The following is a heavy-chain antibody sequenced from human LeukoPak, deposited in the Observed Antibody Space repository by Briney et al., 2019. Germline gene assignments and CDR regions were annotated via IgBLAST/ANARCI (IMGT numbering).Heavy chain of an antibody. CDR3: ARVTAAGTWTFDI. CDR1: GDTFIIND. J-gene: IGHJ3*02. CDR2: MNPNSGNT. V-gene: IGHV1-8*02. D-gene: IGHD6-13*01. Sequence: ASVKVSCKASGDTFIINDINWVRQATGQGLEWMGWMNPNSGNTGYAQKIQGRVTMTRNISITTAYMELTDLRSEDTAVYYCARVTAAGTWTFDIWGQGTTVTVSS.